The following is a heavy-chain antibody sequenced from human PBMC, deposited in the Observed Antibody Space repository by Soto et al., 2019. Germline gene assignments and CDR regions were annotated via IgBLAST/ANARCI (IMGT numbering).Heavy chain of an antibody. CDR1: GYTFIGSA. V-gene: IGHV3-73*01. J-gene: IGHJ4*02. CDR2: IRSKANSYAT. CDR3: TCEAPGSN. Sequence: GGSLRLSCASSGYTFIGSAKHLVRQASGKGLECVGRIRSKANSYATAYAASVKGMFTISRDDSKNTAYLQTNSLKTEETAVYYCTCEAPGSNWGQGTLVTVS.